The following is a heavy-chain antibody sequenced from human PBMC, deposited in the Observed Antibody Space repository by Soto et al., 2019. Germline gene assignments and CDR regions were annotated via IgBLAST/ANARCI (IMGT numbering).Heavy chain of an antibody. CDR1: GFTFSDHY. J-gene: IGHJ3*02. CDR3: ARVTVTVVGAFDI. D-gene: IGHD4-17*01. Sequence: EVQLVESGGGLVQPGGSLRLSCAASGFTFSDHYMDWVRQAPGKGLEWVGRTRNKANSYTTEYAASVKGRFTISRDDSKTSLYLQMNGLKTDDTAVYYCARVTVTVVGAFDIWGQGTMVTVSS. V-gene: IGHV3-72*01. CDR2: TRNKANSYTT.